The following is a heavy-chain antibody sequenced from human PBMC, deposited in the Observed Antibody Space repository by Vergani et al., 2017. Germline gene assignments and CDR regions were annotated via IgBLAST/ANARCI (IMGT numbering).Heavy chain of an antibody. CDR1: GFTFSSYG. CDR2: IWYDGSNK. CDR3: ARDLLLGTAMGGGSPFDY. J-gene: IGHJ4*02. D-gene: IGHD5-18*01. Sequence: QVQLVESGGGVVQPGRSLRLSCAASGFTFSSYGMHWVRQAPGKGLEWVAVIWYDGSNKYYADSVKGRFTISRDNSKNTLYLQMNSLRAEDTAVYYCARDLLLGTAMGGGSPFDYWGQGTLVTVSS. V-gene: IGHV3-33*01.